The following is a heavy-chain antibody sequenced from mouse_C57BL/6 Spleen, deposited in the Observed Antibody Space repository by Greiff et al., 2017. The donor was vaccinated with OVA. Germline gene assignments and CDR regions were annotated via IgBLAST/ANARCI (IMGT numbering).Heavy chain of an antibody. CDR1: GFSFNTYA. D-gene: IGHD3-2*02. Sequence: EVKVVESGGGLVQPKGSLKLSCAASGFSFNTYAMNWVRQAPGKGLEWVARIRSKSNNYATYYADSVKDRFTISRDDSESMLYLQMNNLKTEDNAMYYCVRHVSSGFDDWGQGTTLTVSS. CDR2: IRSKSNNYAT. CDR3: VRHVSSGFDD. J-gene: IGHJ2*01. V-gene: IGHV10-1*01.